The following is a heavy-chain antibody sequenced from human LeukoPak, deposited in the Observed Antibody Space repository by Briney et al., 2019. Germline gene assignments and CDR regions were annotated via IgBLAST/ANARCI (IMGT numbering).Heavy chain of an antibody. Sequence: ASVKLSCKASGYTFTGYYMHWVRQAPGQGLEWMGWINPNSGGTNYAQKFQGRVTMTRDTSISTAYMELSRLRSDDTAVYYCARRYGGIAVAGDYFDYWGQGTLVTVSS. CDR2: INPNSGGT. CDR3: ARRYGGIAVAGDYFDY. D-gene: IGHD6-19*01. CDR1: GYTFTGYY. J-gene: IGHJ4*02. V-gene: IGHV1-2*02.